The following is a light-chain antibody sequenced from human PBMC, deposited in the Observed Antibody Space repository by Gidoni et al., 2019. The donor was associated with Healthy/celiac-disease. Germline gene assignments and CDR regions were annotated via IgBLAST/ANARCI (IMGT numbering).Light chain of an antibody. Sequence: QSVLTQPPSASGTPGQGVTISCSGSSSTLGSNYVYWYQQLPGTAPKLLIYRNNQRPSGVPDRFSGSKSGTSASLAISGLRSEDEADYYCAAWDDSLSGLYVFGTGTKVTVL. CDR1: SSTLGSNY. J-gene: IGLJ1*01. V-gene: IGLV1-47*01. CDR3: AAWDDSLSGLYV. CDR2: RNN.